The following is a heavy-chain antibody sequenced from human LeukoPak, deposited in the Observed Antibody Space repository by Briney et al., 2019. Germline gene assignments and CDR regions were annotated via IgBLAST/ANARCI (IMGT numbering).Heavy chain of an antibody. CDR3: AKDYVNQGHCIGGVCYPFDY. D-gene: IGHD2-8*02. J-gene: IGHJ4*02. CDR2: ITGSGST. CDR1: GFTFSNYA. Sequence: GGSLRLSCAASGFTFSNYAMTWVRQAPGKGLEWVSTITGSGSTYDAESVKGRFTISRDTSKNTLYLQMNSLRVEDTAVYYCAKDYVNQGHCIGGVCYPFDYWGQGTLVTVSS. V-gene: IGHV3-23*01.